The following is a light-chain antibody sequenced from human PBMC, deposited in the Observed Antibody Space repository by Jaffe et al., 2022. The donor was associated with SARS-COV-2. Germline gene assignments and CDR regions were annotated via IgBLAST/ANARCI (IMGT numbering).Light chain of an antibody. CDR2: DAS. CDR1: QSVSSH. Sequence: EIVLTQSPATLSLSPGERATLSCRASQSVSSHLAWYQQKPGQAPRLLIYDASNRATGIPARFSGSGSGTDFTLTISSLEPEDFAIYYCQQRTNWPPEVTFGPGTKVDIK. J-gene: IGKJ3*01. CDR3: QQRTNWPPEVT. V-gene: IGKV3-11*01.